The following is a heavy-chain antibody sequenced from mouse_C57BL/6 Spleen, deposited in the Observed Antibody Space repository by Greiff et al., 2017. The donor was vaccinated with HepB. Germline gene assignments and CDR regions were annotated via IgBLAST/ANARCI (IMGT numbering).Heavy chain of an antibody. D-gene: IGHD3-2*02. J-gene: IGHJ3*01. Sequence: QVQLQQSGAELVKPGASVKLSCKASGYTFTSYWMQWVKQRPGQGLEWIGEIDPSDSYTNYNQKFKGKATLTVETSSSTAYMQLSSLTSEDSAVYYCARSSDSSGYVAAYWGQGTLVTVSA. CDR3: ARSSDSSGYVAAY. CDR1: GYTFTSYW. V-gene: IGHV1-50*01. CDR2: IDPSDSYT.